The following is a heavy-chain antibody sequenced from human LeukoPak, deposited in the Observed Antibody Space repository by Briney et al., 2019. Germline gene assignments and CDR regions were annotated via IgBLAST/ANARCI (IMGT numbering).Heavy chain of an antibody. CDR1: GFTFSSYA. CDR2: ISGSGGST. V-gene: IGHV3-23*01. D-gene: IGHD3-22*01. CDR3: AKGALYYYDSSGYYHDY. Sequence: GGSLRLSCAASGFTFSSYAMSWVRQAPGKGLEWVSAISGSGGSTYYADSVRGRFTISRDNSKNTLYLQMNSLRAEDTAVYYCAKGALYYYDSSGYYHDYWGQGTLVTVSS. J-gene: IGHJ4*02.